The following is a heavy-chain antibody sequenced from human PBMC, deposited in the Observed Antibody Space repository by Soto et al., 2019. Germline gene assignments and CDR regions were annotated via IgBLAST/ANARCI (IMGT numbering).Heavy chain of an antibody. Sequence: GASVKVSCKASGYTFTSYGISWVRQATGKGLEWMGWISAYNGNTNYAQKLQGRVTMTTDTSTSTAYMELRSLRSDDTAVYYCARTNTNYYDSSGSDAFDIWGQGTMVTVSS. CDR2: ISAYNGNT. D-gene: IGHD3-22*01. J-gene: IGHJ3*02. V-gene: IGHV1-18*01. CDR3: ARTNTNYYDSSGSDAFDI. CDR1: GYTFTSYG.